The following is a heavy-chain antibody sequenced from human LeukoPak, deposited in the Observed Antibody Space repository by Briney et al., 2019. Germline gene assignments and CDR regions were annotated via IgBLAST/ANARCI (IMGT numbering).Heavy chain of an antibody. CDR1: GYSFNSYW. CDR3: ARQQIYVIYYYYMDV. D-gene: IGHD5/OR15-5a*01. V-gene: IGHV5-51*01. Sequence: LGESLKISCKVSGYSFNSYWIGWVRHMPGKGLEWMGIIYPGDSDTRYSPSFQGQVTISADKSISTAYLQWSSLKASDTAIYYCARQQIYVIYYYYMDVWGKGTTVTVSS. J-gene: IGHJ6*03. CDR2: IYPGDSDT.